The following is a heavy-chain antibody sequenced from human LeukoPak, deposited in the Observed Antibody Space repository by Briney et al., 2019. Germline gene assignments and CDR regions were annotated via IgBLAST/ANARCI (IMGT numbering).Heavy chain of an antibody. CDR3: AKGTVGAPFAFDY. CDR1: GFTFSSYG. D-gene: IGHD1-26*01. CDR2: ISYDGSNK. Sequence: GGSLRLSCAASGFTFSSYGMHWVRQAPGKGLEWVEVISYDGSNKYYADSVKGRFTISRDNSKNTLYLQMNSLRAEDTAVYYCAKGTVGAPFAFDYWGQGTLVTVSS. V-gene: IGHV3-30*18. J-gene: IGHJ4*02.